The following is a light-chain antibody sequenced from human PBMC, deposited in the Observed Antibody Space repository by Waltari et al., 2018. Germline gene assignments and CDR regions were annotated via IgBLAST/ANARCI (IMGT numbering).Light chain of an antibody. CDR1: QSVSSY. J-gene: IGKJ4*01. Sequence: EIVLTQSPATLSLSPGERATLSCRASQSVSSYLAWYQQKPGQAPRLLIYDASNRATGSPARFSGSGSGTDFTLTISSLEPEDFAVYYCQQRSNWPPGLTFGGGTKVEIK. CDR3: QQRSNWPPGLT. CDR2: DAS. V-gene: IGKV3-11*01.